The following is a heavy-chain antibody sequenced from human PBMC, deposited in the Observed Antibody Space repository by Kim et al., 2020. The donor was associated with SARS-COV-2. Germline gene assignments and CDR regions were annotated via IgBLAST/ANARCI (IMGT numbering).Heavy chain of an antibody. CDR3: ARGRSAGSWGYYYGMDV. D-gene: IGHD2-15*01. CDR2: IGTAGDT. Sequence: GGSLRLSCAASGFTFSSYDMHWVRQATGKGLEWVSAIGTAGDTYYPGSVKGRFTISRENAKNSLYLQMNSLRAGDTAVYYCARGRSAGSWGYYYGMDVWGQGTTVTVSS. CDR1: GFTFSSYD. V-gene: IGHV3-13*04. J-gene: IGHJ6*02.